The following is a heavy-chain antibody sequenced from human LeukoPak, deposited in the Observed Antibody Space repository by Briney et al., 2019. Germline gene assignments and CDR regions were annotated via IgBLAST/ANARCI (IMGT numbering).Heavy chain of an antibody. Sequence: SETLSLTCTVSGYSISSGYYWGWIRQPPGKGLEWIGSIYHSGSTYYNPSLKSRVTISVDTSKNQFSLKLSSVTAADTAVYYCASQSRSANYMDVWGKGTTVTVSS. J-gene: IGHJ6*03. CDR1: GYSISSGYY. V-gene: IGHV4-38-2*02. CDR3: ASQSRSANYMDV. CDR2: IYHSGST.